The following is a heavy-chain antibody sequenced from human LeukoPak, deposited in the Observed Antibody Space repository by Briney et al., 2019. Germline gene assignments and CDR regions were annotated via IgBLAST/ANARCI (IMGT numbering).Heavy chain of an antibody. D-gene: IGHD2/OR15-2a*01. CDR3: ATQNPYYFDY. CDR2: IYYSGST. CDR1: GXSISSSSFY. V-gene: IGHV4-39*01. Sequence: SETLSLTCTVSGXSISSSSFYWGWIRQPPGKGLEWIGNIYYSGSTYYNPSLKSRVTISVDTSKNQFSLRLSSVTAADTAVYYCATQNPYYFDYWGQGTLVTVSS. J-gene: IGHJ4*02.